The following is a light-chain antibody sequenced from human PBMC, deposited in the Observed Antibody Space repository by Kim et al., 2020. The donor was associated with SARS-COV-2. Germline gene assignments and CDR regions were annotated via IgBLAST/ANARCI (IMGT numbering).Light chain of an antibody. CDR2: AVS. CDR1: QSVTDS. CDR3: QHYDNWPQT. J-gene: IGKJ1*01. Sequence: ETVMTQSPAILSVSPGETATLSCRASQSVTDSLAWYQQRPGQPPRLLIYAVSTRATGIPARFSGSGYGTEFTLTISRLQSEDFALYYCQHYDNWPQTFGQGTKVDIK. V-gene: IGKV3-15*01.